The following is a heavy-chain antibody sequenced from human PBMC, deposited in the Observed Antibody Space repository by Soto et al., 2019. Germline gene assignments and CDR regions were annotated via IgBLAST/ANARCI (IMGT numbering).Heavy chain of an antibody. J-gene: IGHJ5*02. Sequence: QVQLVQSGAEVKKPGSSVKVSCKASGGTFSSYTISWVRQAPGQGLEWMGRIIPILGIANYAQKFQGRVTITADKSTSTDYMELSSLRSEDTAVYYCAREEGITMVRGVIIGWFDPWGQGTLVTVSS. CDR1: GGTFSSYT. D-gene: IGHD3-10*01. CDR2: IIPILGIA. V-gene: IGHV1-69*08. CDR3: AREEGITMVRGVIIGWFDP.